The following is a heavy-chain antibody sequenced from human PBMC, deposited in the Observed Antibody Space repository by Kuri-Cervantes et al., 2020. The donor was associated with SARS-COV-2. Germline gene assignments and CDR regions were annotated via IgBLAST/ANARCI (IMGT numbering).Heavy chain of an antibody. Sequence: GSLRLSCTVSGGSISSGSYYWGWIRQPPGKGLEWIGSIYYSGSTYYNPSLKSRVTISVDTSKNQFSLKLSSVTAADTAVYYCARRARPDAFDIWGQGTMVTVSS. V-gene: IGHV4-39*01. J-gene: IGHJ3*02. CDR2: IYYSGST. CDR1: GGSISSGSYY. CDR3: ARRARPDAFDI.